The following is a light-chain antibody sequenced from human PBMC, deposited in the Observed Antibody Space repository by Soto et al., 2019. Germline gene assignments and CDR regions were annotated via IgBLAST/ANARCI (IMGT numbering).Light chain of an antibody. CDR2: DAS. CDR3: QQRSNWPQWT. Sequence: EIVLTQSTATLSLSPGDTATLSCRASQSVSNYLAWYQQKPGQAPRLLIYDASNRATAIPARFSGSGSGTDFTLTINSLEPEDFAVYYCQQRSNWPQWTFGQGTKVEIK. J-gene: IGKJ1*01. CDR1: QSVSNY. V-gene: IGKV3-11*01.